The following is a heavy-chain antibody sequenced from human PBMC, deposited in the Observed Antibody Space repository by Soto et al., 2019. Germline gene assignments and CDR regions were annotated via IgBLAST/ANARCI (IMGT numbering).Heavy chain of an antibody. CDR3: AQALDYYDSSGYYQAPYAYDI. D-gene: IGHD3-22*01. CDR2: IIPIFGTA. V-gene: IGHV1-69*13. CDR1: GGSFGSYA. J-gene: IGHJ3*02. Sequence: SVKVSCKASGGSFGSYAISWVRQAPGQGLEWMGGIIPIFGTANYAQKFQGRVTITADESTSTAYMELSSLRSEDTAVYYCAQALDYYDSSGYYQAPYAYDIWGQGTMVTVSS.